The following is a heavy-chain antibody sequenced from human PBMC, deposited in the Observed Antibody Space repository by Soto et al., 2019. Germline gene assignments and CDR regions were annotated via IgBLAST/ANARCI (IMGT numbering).Heavy chain of an antibody. J-gene: IGHJ6*02. CDR2: IYYSGST. V-gene: IGHV4-61*01. CDR1: GGSVSSGSYY. Sequence: PSETLSLTCTVSGGSVSSGSYYWSWIRQPPGKGLEWIGYIYYSGSTNYNPSLKSRVTISVDTSKNQFSLKLSSVTAADTAVYYCARVQESGYPNYYGMDVWGQGTTVTVSS. D-gene: IGHD3-22*01. CDR3: ARVQESGYPNYYGMDV.